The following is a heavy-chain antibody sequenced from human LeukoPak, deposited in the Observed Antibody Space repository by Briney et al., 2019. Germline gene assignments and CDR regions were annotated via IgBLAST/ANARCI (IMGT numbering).Heavy chain of an antibody. Sequence: GGSLRLSCAASGFTFSSYSMNWVRQAPGKGLEWVSYISSSSSTIYYADSVKGRFTISRDNAKNSLYLQMNSLRAEDTAVYYCARDEAVAGYDYWGQGTLVAVSS. CDR3: ARDEAVAGYDY. CDR2: ISSSSSTI. D-gene: IGHD6-19*01. J-gene: IGHJ4*02. CDR1: GFTFSSYS. V-gene: IGHV3-48*01.